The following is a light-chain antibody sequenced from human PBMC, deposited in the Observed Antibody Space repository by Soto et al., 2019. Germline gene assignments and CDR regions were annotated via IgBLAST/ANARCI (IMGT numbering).Light chain of an antibody. CDR3: QNYNRAPPVT. CDR1: QGISNY. CDR2: AAS. V-gene: IGKV1-27*01. Sequence: DIQMTQSPSSLSASVGDRVTITCRASQGISNYLAWYQQKPGKVPKLLIYAASTLQSGVPSRFSGSGSGTDFTLTISSLQPEDVATYFCQNYNRAPPVTFGQGTRLDIK. J-gene: IGKJ5*01.